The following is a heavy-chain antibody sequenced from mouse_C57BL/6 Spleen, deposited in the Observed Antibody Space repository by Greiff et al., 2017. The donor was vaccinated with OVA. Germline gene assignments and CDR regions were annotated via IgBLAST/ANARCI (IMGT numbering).Heavy chain of an antibody. CDR2: IHPNSGST. V-gene: IGHV1-64*01. CDR3: ATDSSGTRGYFDY. Sequence: VQLQQPGAELVKPGASVKLSCKASGYTFTSYWMHWVKQRPGQGLEWIGMIHPNSGSTNYNEKFKSKATLTVDKSSSTAYMQLSSLTSEYSAVYYCATDSSGTRGYFDYWGQGTTLTVSS. CDR1: GYTFTSYW. D-gene: IGHD3-2*02. J-gene: IGHJ2*01.